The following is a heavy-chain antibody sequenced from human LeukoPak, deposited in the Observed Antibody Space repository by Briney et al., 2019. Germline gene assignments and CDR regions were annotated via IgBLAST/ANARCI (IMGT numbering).Heavy chain of an antibody. J-gene: IGHJ3*02. CDR2: MNPNSGNT. CDR3: VTSTGYFNTWGAFDI. CDR1: GYTFTSYD. Sequence: GASVKVSCKASGYTFTSYDINWVRQATGQGLEWMGWMNPNSGNTGYAQKFQGRVTMTRNTSISTAYMELSSLSSDDTAVYYCVTSTGYFNTWGAFDIWGQGTMVTVPS. D-gene: IGHD2-15*01. V-gene: IGHV1-8*01.